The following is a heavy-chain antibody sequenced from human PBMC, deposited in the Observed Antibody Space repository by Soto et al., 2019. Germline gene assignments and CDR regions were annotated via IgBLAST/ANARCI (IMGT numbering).Heavy chain of an antibody. V-gene: IGHV4-59*01. CDR2: IYYSGST. CDR1: GGSISSYY. Sequence: SETLSLTCTVSGGSISSYYWSWIRQPPGKGLEWIGYIYYSGSTNYNPSLKSRATISVDTSKNQFSLKLSSVTAADTAVYYCARGDDYEVYFDYWGQGTLVTVSS. J-gene: IGHJ4*02. CDR3: ARGDDYEVYFDY. D-gene: IGHD4-17*01.